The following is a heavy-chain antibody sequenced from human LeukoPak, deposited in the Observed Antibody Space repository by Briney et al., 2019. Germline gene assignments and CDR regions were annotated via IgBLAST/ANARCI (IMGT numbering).Heavy chain of an antibody. CDR1: GLTFSSYG. D-gene: IGHD6-19*01. J-gene: IGHJ4*02. V-gene: IGHV3-30*02. CDR3: AKDIDQWLAVDY. Sequence: GGSLRLSCAACGLTFSSYGMHWVRQAPGKGLEWVAFIRYDGSNKYYADSVKGRFTISRDNSKNTLYLQMNSLRAEDTAVYYCAKDIDQWLAVDYWGQGTLVTVSS. CDR2: IRYDGSNK.